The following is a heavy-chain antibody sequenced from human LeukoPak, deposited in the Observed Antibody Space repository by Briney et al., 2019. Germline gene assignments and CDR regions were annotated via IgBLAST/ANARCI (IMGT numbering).Heavy chain of an antibody. CDR3: ARFGYYYDSSGYLDAFDI. D-gene: IGHD3-22*01. V-gene: IGHV3-21*01. CDR2: ISSSSSYI. CDR1: GFAFSSYS. Sequence: SGGSLRLSCAASGFAFSSYSMNWVRQAPGKGLEWVSSISSSSSYIYYADSVKGRFTISRDNAKNSLYLQMNSLRAEDMAVYYCARFGYYYDSSGYLDAFDIWGQGTMVTVSS. J-gene: IGHJ3*02.